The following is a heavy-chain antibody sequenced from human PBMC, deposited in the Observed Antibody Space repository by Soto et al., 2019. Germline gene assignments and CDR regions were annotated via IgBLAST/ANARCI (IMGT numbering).Heavy chain of an antibody. Sequence: QVQRVESGGGVVQPGRSLRLSCAASGFTFSSYGMHWFRQAPGKGLERVAVIWYDGSNKYYADSVKGRFTIPRDNSKDTRYLNMNRLRAEDTGVYYCAKVRTTVTTAPFDYWGQGTLVTVS. V-gene: IGHV3-33*06. CDR1: GFTFSSYG. J-gene: IGHJ4*02. CDR2: IWYDGSNK. D-gene: IGHD4-17*01. CDR3: AKVRTTVTTAPFDY.